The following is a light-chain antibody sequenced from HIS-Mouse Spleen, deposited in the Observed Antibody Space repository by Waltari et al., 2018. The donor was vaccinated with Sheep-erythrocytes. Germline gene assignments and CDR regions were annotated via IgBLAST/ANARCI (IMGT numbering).Light chain of an antibody. CDR3: CSYAGSYTFWV. Sequence: YNYVSWYQQHPGKAPKLMIYDVSKRPSGVPDRFSGSKSGNTASLTISGLQAEDEADYYCCSYAGSYTFWVFGGVTKLTVL. V-gene: IGLV2-11*01. CDR1: YNY. CDR2: DVS. J-gene: IGLJ3*02.